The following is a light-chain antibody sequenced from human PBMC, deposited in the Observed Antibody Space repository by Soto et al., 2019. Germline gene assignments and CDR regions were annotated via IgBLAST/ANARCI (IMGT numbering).Light chain of an antibody. CDR1: QSISSW. CDR3: QQYNSYSGT. Sequence: DFQMTQSPPTLSASVGDRVTITCRASQSISSWLAWYQQRPGKAPKLLIYDASRLESGVPSRFSGSGSGTEFTLTISSLQPDDFATYYCQQYNSYSGTFGQGTKVEIK. V-gene: IGKV1-5*01. CDR2: DAS. J-gene: IGKJ1*01.